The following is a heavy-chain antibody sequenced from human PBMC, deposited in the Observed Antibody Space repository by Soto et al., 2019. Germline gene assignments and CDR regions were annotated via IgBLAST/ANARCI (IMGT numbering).Heavy chain of an antibody. J-gene: IGHJ6*02. V-gene: IGHV1-46*01. Sequence: WASVKVSCKASGYTFTSYYMHWVRQAPGQGLEWMGIINPSGGSTSYAQKFQGRVTMTRDTSTSTVYMELSSLRSEDTAVYYCAREGQSLMGSYYYGMDVWGQGTTVTVSS. D-gene: IGHD1-26*01. CDR1: GYTFTSYY. CDR3: AREGQSLMGSYYYGMDV. CDR2: INPSGGST.